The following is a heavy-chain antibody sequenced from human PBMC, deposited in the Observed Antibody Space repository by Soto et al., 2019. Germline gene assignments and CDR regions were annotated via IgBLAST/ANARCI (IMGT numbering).Heavy chain of an antibody. D-gene: IGHD3-16*01. CDR3: ARDSTYDYIWGSYRYFDY. CDR1: GGSISSGDYY. J-gene: IGHJ4*02. CDR2: IYYSGST. V-gene: IGHV4-30-4*01. Sequence: PSETLSLTCTVSGGSISSGDYYWSWIRQPPGKGLEWIGYIYYSGSTYYNPSLKSRVTISVDTSKNQFSLKLSSVTAADTAVYYCARDSTYDYIWGSYRYFDYWGQGTLVTVSS.